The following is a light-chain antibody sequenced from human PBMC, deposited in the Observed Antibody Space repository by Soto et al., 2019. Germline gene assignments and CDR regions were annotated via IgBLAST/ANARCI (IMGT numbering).Light chain of an antibody. CDR2: SNN. Sequence: QSVLTQPPSASGTPGQRVTISCSGSSSNIGSNTVNWYQQLPGTAPKLLIYSNNQRPSGVPDRFSGSKSGTSASLAISGLQSECEDDYYCAAWDDSLNVVVFGGGTKLTLL. V-gene: IGLV1-44*01. CDR3: AAWDDSLNVVV. CDR1: SSNIGSNT. J-gene: IGLJ2*01.